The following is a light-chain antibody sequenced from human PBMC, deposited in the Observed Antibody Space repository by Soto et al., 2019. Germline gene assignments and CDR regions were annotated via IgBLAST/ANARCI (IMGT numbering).Light chain of an antibody. CDR3: QQYGSLWFT. Sequence: EIVLTQSPGTLSLSPGERATLSCRASQSVSSSYLAWYQQKPGQAPRLLIYGASSRATGIPDRFSGSGSGTDFTLTISRMEPADFAVYFCQQYGSLWFTFGPGNEVDIK. J-gene: IGKJ3*01. CDR1: QSVSSSY. V-gene: IGKV3-20*01. CDR2: GAS.